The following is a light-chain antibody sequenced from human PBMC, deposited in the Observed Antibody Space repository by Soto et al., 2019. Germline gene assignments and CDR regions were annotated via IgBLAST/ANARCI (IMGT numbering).Light chain of an antibody. V-gene: IGLV1-47*02. CDR2: TND. Sequence: QFVLTQPPSASGTPGQRVTISCSGSSSNIESNYVYWYQELPGTAPKLLIYTNDQRPSGVPDRFSGSKSGTSASLAISGLRSEDEADYYCAAWDDSLSGWVFGGGTKLTVL. J-gene: IGLJ3*02. CDR3: AAWDDSLSGWV. CDR1: SSNIESNY.